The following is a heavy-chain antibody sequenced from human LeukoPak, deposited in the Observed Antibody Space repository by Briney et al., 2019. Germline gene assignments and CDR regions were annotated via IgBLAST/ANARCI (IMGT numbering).Heavy chain of an antibody. CDR3: AKITGGNWFDP. J-gene: IGHJ5*02. V-gene: IGHV4-39*07. CDR1: GGSISSYY. D-gene: IGHD4-23*01. CDR2: IYYSGST. Sequence: SETLSLTCTISGGSISSYYWGWIRQPPGKGLEWIGSIYYSGSTYYNPSLKSRVTISVDTSKNQFSLKLSSVTAADTAVYYCAKITGGNWFDPWGQGTLVTVSS.